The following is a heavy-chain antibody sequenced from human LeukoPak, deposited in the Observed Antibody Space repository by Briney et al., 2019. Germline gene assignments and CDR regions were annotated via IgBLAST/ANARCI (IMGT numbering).Heavy chain of an antibody. CDR1: GFTFSSYE. J-gene: IGHJ4*02. CDR2: ISDSGGTR. V-gene: IGHV3-48*03. CDR3: ARVSNWAHY. Sequence: GGSLRLSCAASGFTFSSYEMNWVRQAPGKGLEWVSYISDSGGTRFYADSVKGRFTISRDNAKNSLYLQMNSLRAEDTAVYYCARVSNWAHYWGQGTLVTVSS. D-gene: IGHD7-27*01.